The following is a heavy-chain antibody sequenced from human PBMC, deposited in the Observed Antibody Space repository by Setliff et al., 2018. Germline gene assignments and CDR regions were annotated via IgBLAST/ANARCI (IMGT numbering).Heavy chain of an antibody. V-gene: IGHV4-4*07. CDR3: ARSFSRREKFLLDY. Sequence: SETLSLTCTVSGGSISSYYWSWIRQPAGKGLEWIGHIYIGGSTNYNPSLKSRVTISMDTSRNQFSLKVSSVTAADTAVYYCARSFSRREKFLLDYWGQGALVTVSS. CDR1: GGSISSYY. CDR2: IYIGGST. J-gene: IGHJ4*02.